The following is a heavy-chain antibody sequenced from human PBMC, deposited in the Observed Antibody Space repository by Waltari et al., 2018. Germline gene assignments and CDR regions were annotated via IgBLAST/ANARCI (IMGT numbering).Heavy chain of an antibody. Sequence: QVQLVQSGAEVKKPGASVKVSCKASGYTFTSYGIRWVRQAPGQGLEWMGWVSAYNGNTNYAQKLQGRVTMTTDTSTSTAYMELRSLRSDDTAVYYCARDKPRSLVRGVIISFDYWGQGTLVTVSS. V-gene: IGHV1-18*01. CDR3: ARDKPRSLVRGVIISFDY. CDR1: GYTFTSYG. D-gene: IGHD3-10*01. CDR2: VSAYNGNT. J-gene: IGHJ4*02.